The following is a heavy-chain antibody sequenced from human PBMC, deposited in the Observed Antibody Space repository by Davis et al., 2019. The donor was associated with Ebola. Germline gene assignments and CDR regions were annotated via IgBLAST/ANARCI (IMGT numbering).Heavy chain of an antibody. CDR2: ISAYNGNT. CDR1: GYTFTSYG. V-gene: IGHV1-18*01. J-gene: IGHJ6*02. D-gene: IGHD3-22*01. CDR3: ARDFTMIVVVDYYYYYYGMDV. Sequence: ASVKVSCKASGYTFTSYGISWVRQAPGQGLEWMGWISAYNGNTNYAQKLQGRVTMTTDTSTSTAYMELSSLRSEDTAVYYCARDFTMIVVVDYYYYYYGMDVWGQGTTVTVSS.